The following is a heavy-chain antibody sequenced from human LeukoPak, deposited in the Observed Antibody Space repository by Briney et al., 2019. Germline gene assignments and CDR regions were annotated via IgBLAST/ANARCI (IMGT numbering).Heavy chain of an antibody. CDR3: AGVPKNTIYGMDV. V-gene: IGHV1-46*01. Sequence: GASVKVSCKASGYTFTSYYMHWVRQAPGQGLEWMGIINPSGGSTSYAQKFQGRVTMTRDTSTSTVYMELSSLRSDDTAVYYCAGVPKNTIYGMDVWGQGTTVTVSS. J-gene: IGHJ6*02. D-gene: IGHD1/OR15-1a*01. CDR2: INPSGGST. CDR1: GYTFTSYY.